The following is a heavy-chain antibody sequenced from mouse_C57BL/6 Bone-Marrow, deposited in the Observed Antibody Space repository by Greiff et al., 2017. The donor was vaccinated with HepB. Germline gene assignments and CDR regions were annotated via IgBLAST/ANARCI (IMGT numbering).Heavy chain of an antibody. D-gene: IGHD2-3*01. Sequence: QVQLQQPGAELVMPGASVKLSCKASGYTFTSYWMHWVKQRSGQGLEWIGEIDPSDSYTNYNQKFKGKSTLAVDKSSSTAYMQLSSLTSEDSAVYYCARGWSAYWGQGTLVTVSA. CDR1: GYTFTSYW. J-gene: IGHJ3*01. CDR2: IDPSDSYT. CDR3: ARGWSAY. V-gene: IGHV1-69*01.